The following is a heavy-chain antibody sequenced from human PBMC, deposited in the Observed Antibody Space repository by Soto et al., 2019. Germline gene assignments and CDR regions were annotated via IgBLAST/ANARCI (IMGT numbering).Heavy chain of an antibody. CDR3: ARDIRGYSRAFDF. J-gene: IGHJ4*02. Sequence: QVQLQESGPGLVKPSETLSLTCTVSGDSVSSDNYYWTWIRQPPGKGLEWLGYVYSSGSTNYNPSLKGRVTISIDTSSNQFSLKLTSVTAADTAVYFCARDIRGYSRAFDFWGQGTLVTVSS. CDR2: VYSSGST. V-gene: IGHV4-61*01. CDR1: GDSVSSDNYY. D-gene: IGHD5-18*01.